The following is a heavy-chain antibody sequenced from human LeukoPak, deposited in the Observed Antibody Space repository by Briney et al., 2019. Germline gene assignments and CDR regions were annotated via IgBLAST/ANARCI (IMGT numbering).Heavy chain of an antibody. D-gene: IGHD3-16*01. CDR1: GFSFSAYA. Sequence: GGSLRLSWVASGFSFSAYAMHSVRQAPGKGLDWVAITSQDVRNNFYADAVQGRFTISRDNSKNTVYLQMNRLRVEDTAVYFCARDKGEGIYYFYMDVWGKGTTVTVSS. CDR3: ARDKGEGIYYFYMDV. CDR2: TSQDVRNN. V-gene: IGHV3-30-3*01. J-gene: IGHJ6*03.